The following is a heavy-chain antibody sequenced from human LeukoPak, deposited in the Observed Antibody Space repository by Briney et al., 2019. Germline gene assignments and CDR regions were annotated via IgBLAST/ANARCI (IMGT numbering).Heavy chain of an antibody. CDR1: GFTFSTYA. V-gene: IGHV3-23*01. CDR3: AKVSGYTSGWYVDFDC. Sequence: SGGSLRLSCAASGFTFSTYAMNWVRQAPGKGLEWVSGINGGGGSTYYADSVKGRFTISRDNSKNTLYLQMSSLRAEDTAVYYCAKVSGYTSGWYVDFDCWGQGGLVTVSS. CDR2: INGGGGST. D-gene: IGHD6-19*01. J-gene: IGHJ4*02.